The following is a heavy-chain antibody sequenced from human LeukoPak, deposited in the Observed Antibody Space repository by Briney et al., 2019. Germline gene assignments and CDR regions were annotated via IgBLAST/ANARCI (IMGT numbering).Heavy chain of an antibody. D-gene: IGHD2-15*01. Sequence: GGSLRLSCAASGFTFNSYWMHWVRQAPGKGLEWVAVIWYDGSNKYYADSVKGRFTISRDNSKNTLYLQMNSLRAEDTAVYYCARRSSGGSWVFDYWGQGTLVTVSS. V-gene: IGHV3-33*01. CDR2: IWYDGSNK. CDR3: ARRSSGGSWVFDY. J-gene: IGHJ4*02. CDR1: GFTFNSYW.